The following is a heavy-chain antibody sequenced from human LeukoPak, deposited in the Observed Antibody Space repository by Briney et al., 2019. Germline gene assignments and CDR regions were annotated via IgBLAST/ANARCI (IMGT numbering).Heavy chain of an antibody. Sequence: SETLSLTCAVYGGSFSGYYWSWLRQASGKGLEWIGEINHSGSTNYNPSLKSRVTISVDTSKNQFSLKLSSVTAADTAVYYCARSWLGFDYWGQGTLVTVSS. V-gene: IGHV4-34*01. CDR1: GGSFSGYY. CDR2: INHSGST. CDR3: ARSWLGFDY. D-gene: IGHD6-19*01. J-gene: IGHJ4*02.